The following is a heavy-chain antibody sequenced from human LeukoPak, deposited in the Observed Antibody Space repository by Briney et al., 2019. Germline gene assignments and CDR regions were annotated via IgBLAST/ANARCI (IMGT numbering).Heavy chain of an antibody. CDR1: GYTFSGYY. D-gene: IGHD6-19*01. CDR3: AREVEGSGWGGNWFDP. J-gene: IGHJ5*02. Sequence: ASVTVSCKASGYTFSGYYMHWVRQAPGQGLEWMGWINPNSGGTNYAQKFQGRVTMTRDTSISTAYMELSRLRSDDTAVYYCAREVEGSGWGGNWFDPWGQGTLVTVSS. V-gene: IGHV1-2*02. CDR2: INPNSGGT.